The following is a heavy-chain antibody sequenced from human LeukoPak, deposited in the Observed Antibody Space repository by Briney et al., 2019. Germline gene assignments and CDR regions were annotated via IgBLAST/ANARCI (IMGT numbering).Heavy chain of an antibody. J-gene: IGHJ5*02. Sequence: TGGSLRLSCAASGFTFSSYAMSWVRQAPGKGLEWASAISGSGGSTYYADSVKGRFTISKDNSKNTLYLQMNSLRAEDTAVYYCAKLNRWWFDPWGQGTLVTVSS. D-gene: IGHD1-14*01. CDR1: GFTFSSYA. CDR3: AKLNRWWFDP. V-gene: IGHV3-23*01. CDR2: ISGSGGST.